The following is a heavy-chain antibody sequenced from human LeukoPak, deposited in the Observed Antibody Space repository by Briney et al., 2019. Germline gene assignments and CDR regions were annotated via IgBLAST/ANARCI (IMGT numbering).Heavy chain of an antibody. CDR1: GYTFTSYD. CDR2: MSPNSANT. D-gene: IGHD3-10*01. V-gene: IGHV1-8*01. J-gene: IGHJ4*02. Sequence: ASVKVSCKASGYTFTSYDINGVRQATGQGLEWMAWMSPNSANTGYAQNFQGRVTMTRDTSINTAYMELNSLRSEDTAVYYCARGVTRGVDYWGQGTLVTVSS. CDR3: ARGVTRGVDY.